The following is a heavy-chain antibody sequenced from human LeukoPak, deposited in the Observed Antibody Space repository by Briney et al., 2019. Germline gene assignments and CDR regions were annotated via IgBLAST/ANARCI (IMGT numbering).Heavy chain of an antibody. CDR3: ARNLYPYSSSWYGGDY. J-gene: IGHJ4*02. V-gene: IGHV3-23*01. CDR2: ISGSGGST. D-gene: IGHD6-13*01. CDR1: GFTFSSYG. Sequence: PGGSLRLSCAASGFTFSSYGMSWVRQAPGKGLEWVSAISGSGGSTYYADSVKGRFTISRDNAKNSLYLQMNSLRAEDTAVYYCARNLYPYSSSWYGGDYWGQGTLVTVSS.